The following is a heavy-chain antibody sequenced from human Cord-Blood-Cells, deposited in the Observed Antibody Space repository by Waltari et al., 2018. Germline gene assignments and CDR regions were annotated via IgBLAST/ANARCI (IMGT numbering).Heavy chain of an antibody. J-gene: IGHJ4*02. CDR2: INHSGST. CDR1: GGDVSGSS. CDR3: ASYKQLFDY. V-gene: IGHV4-34*01. D-gene: IGHD6-13*01. Sequence: QVQLQQWGAGLLKPPETLALTWAVYGGDVSGSSGIWIRPPPGKGLGWIGEINHSGSTNYNPSLKSRVTISVDTSKNQFSLKLSSVTAADTAVYYCASYKQLFDYWGQGTLVTVSS.